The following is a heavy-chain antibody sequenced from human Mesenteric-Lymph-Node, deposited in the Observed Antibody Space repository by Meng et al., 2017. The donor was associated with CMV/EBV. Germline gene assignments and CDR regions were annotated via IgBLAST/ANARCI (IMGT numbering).Heavy chain of an antibody. CDR3: AREFSSAGGYYTLPYYYGMDV. J-gene: IGHJ6*02. D-gene: IGHD3-22*01. V-gene: IGHV3-21*01. CDR2: ISSSSSYM. Sequence: GESLKISCAASGFTFSSYSMNWVRQAPGKGLEWVSSISSSSSYMYYADSVKGRFTISRDNAKNSLYLQMNSLRAEDTAVYYCAREFSSAGGYYTLPYYYGMDVWGQGTTVTVSS. CDR1: GFTFSSYS.